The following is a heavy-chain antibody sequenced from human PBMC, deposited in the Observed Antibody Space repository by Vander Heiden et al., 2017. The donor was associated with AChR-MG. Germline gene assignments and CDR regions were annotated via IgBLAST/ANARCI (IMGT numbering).Heavy chain of an antibody. Sequence: QVQLVESGGGVVQPGRSLRLSCAASGFTFSSYGMHWVSQAPGKGLEWVAVIWYDGRKKDDADSVKGRFTISRDNSKNTLYMKMNSLRAEDTAVYDCARESSAFDIWGQGTMVAVSS. CDR2: IWYDGRKK. CDR1: GFTFSSYG. CDR3: ARESSAFDI. J-gene: IGHJ3*02. V-gene: IGHV3-33*01.